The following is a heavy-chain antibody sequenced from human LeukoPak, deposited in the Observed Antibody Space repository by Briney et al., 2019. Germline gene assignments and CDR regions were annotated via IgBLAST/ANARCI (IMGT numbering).Heavy chain of an antibody. D-gene: IGHD3-16*01. CDR2: IHDSGRT. J-gene: IGHJ4*02. Sequence: SETLSLTCSVSSDSIITSSYWWGWIRQPPGKGLEWIGSIHDSGRTHYSPSLKSRVTLSVDTSRNQFSLKLSSVNAADTAVYYCARQRGLGLWYSDYWGRGTLVTVSS. CDR1: SDSIITSSYW. CDR3: ARQRGLGLWYSDY. V-gene: IGHV4-39*01.